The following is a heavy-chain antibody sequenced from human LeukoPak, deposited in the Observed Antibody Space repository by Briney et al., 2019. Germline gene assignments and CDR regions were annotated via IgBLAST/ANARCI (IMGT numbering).Heavy chain of an antibody. CDR2: IYSGGST. CDR1: GFTVSSNY. Sequence: GGSLRLSCAASGFTVSSNYMSWVRQAPGKGLEWVSVIYSGGSTYYADSVKGRFTISRDNSKNTLYLQMNSLRAEDTAVYYCGRGGWKYYDSTKNRNYFDYWGQGTLVTVSS. J-gene: IGHJ4*02. CDR3: GRGGWKYYDSTKNRNYFDY. V-gene: IGHV3-66*02. D-gene: IGHD3-22*01.